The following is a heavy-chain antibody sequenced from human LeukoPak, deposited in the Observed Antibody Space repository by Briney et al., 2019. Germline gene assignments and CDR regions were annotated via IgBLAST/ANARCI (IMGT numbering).Heavy chain of an antibody. V-gene: IGHV1-2*02. CDR3: AREGGTQYSGSSIPHYYGMDV. CDR2: INPNSGGT. D-gene: IGHD1-26*01. CDR1: GYTFTGYY. J-gene: IGHJ6*02. Sequence: ASVKVSCKASGYTFTGYYMHWVRQAPGQGLEWMGWINPNSGGTNYAQKFQGRVTMTRDTSISTAYMELSRLRSDDTAVYYCAREGGTQYSGSSIPHYYGMDVWGQGTTVTVSS.